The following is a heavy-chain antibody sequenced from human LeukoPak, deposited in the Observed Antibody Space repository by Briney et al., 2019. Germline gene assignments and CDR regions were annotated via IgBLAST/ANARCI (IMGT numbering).Heavy chain of an antibody. Sequence: GGSLRLSCAASGFTFSDHNMHWVRQAPGKGLEWVSYISSSANIIYYADSVKGRFTISRDNANNSLLLQMNSLRAEDTAVYYCARSRSGGYWGQGTLVTVSS. V-gene: IGHV3-48*01. J-gene: IGHJ4*02. CDR3: ARSRSGGY. CDR1: GFTFSDHN. CDR2: ISSSANII. D-gene: IGHD3-10*01.